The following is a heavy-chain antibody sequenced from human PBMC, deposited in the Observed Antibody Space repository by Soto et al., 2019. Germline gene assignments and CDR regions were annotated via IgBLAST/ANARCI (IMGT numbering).Heavy chain of an antibody. CDR1: GWSFSDYS. CDR3: ARDKITGLFDY. D-gene: IGHD2-8*02. Sequence: SEILSLTCAVYGWSFSDYSWTWIRQPPGKGLEWIGEINHSGSTNYNPSLKSRVTISVDTSKNQFSLKLTSVTAADTAVYYCARDKITGLFDYWGQGTLVTVSS. V-gene: IGHV4-34*01. CDR2: INHSGST. J-gene: IGHJ4*02.